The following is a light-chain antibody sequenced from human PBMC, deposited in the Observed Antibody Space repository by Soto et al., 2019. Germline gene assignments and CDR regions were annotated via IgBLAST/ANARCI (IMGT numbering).Light chain of an antibody. CDR3: QQYDTYWT. J-gene: IGKJ1*01. CDR1: QSISNW. Sequence: DLQMTQSPSTLSASVGDRVTITCRASQSISNWLAWYQQKPGKAPKLLIYKASSLESGVPSRFTGSGSGTEFTLTISSLQPDDFATYYCQQYDTYWTFGQGTKVVIK. CDR2: KAS. V-gene: IGKV1-5*03.